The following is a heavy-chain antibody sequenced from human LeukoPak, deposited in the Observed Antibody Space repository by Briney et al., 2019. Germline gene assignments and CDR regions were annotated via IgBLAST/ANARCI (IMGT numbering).Heavy chain of an antibody. CDR3: ARAAYSSSPDH. Sequence: GGSLRLSCAASGFTFSSYSMNWVRQAPGKGLEWVSYISPSSSAIYYADSVKGRFTISRDNAKNSLYLQMSSLRDEDTAVYYCARAAYSSSPDHWGQGTLVTVSS. J-gene: IGHJ4*02. V-gene: IGHV3-48*02. D-gene: IGHD6-13*01. CDR2: ISPSSSAI. CDR1: GFTFSSYS.